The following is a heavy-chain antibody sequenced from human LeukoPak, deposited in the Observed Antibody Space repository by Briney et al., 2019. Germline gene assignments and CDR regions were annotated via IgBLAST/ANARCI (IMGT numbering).Heavy chain of an antibody. CDR1: GGTFSSYA. D-gene: IGHD2-21*02. J-gene: IGHJ4*02. CDR3: ARADCGGDCYSDY. V-gene: IGHV1-69*13. Sequence: SVKVSCRASGGTFSSYAISWVRQAPGQGLEWMGGIIPIFGTANYAQKFQGRVTITADESTSTAYMELSSLRSEDTAVYYCARADCGGDCYSDYWGQGTLVTVSS. CDR2: IIPIFGTA.